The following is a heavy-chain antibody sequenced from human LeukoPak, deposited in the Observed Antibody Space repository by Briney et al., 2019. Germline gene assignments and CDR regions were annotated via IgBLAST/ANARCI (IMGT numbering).Heavy chain of an antibody. V-gene: IGHV3-43*02. CDR3: AKVPLKGYNYGYYFDY. J-gene: IGHJ4*02. CDR2: ISGDGGST. D-gene: IGHD5-18*01. Sequence: PGGSLRLSCAASGFTFDDYAMHWVRQAPGKGLEWVSLISGDGGSTIYADSVKGRFTISRDNSKNSLYLRMNSLRTEVTALYYCAKVPLKGYNYGYYFDYWGQGTLVTVSS. CDR1: GFTFDDYA.